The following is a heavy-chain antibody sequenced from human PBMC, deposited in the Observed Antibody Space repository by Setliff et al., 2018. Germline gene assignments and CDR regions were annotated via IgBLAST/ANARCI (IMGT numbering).Heavy chain of an antibody. CDR1: GGSISSYY. Sequence: SETLSLTCTVSGGSISSYYWSWIRQPPGKGMDWIGYIYYSGNTNYNPSLKSRVTISVDTSKNQFSLTLSSVTAAATAVYYCARGEYSSSSYYFDYWGQGSLVTVSS. CDR2: IYYSGNT. CDR3: ARGEYSSSSYYFDY. D-gene: IGHD6-6*01. J-gene: IGHJ4*02. V-gene: IGHV4-59*01.